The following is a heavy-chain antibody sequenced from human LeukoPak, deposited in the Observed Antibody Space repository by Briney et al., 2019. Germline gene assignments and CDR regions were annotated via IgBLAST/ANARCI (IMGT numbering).Heavy chain of an antibody. J-gene: IGHJ4*02. CDR2: INHSGST. CDR1: GGSFSVYY. D-gene: IGHD4-23*01. Sequence: SETLSLTCAVYGGSFSVYYWSWIRQPPGKGLEWIGEINHSGSTNYNPSLKSRVTISVDTSKNQFSLKLSSVTAADTAVYYCARRQELLGFDYWGQGTLVTVSS. V-gene: IGHV4-34*01. CDR3: ARRQELLGFDY.